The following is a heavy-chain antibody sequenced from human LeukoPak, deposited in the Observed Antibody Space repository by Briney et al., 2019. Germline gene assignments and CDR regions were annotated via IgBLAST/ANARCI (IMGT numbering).Heavy chain of an antibody. D-gene: IGHD4-11*01. V-gene: IGHV1-2*06. CDR3: AREGSQDYSNYFNWSDP. Sequence: ASVKVSCKASGYTFTGYYIHWVRQAPGQGLEWMGRINPSSGGTNYAQKLQGRVIMTRDTSITTAYMEVSRLSSDDTAVYYCAREGSQDYSNYFNWSDPWGQGTLVTVSS. CDR1: GYTFTGYY. CDR2: INPSSGGT. J-gene: IGHJ5*02.